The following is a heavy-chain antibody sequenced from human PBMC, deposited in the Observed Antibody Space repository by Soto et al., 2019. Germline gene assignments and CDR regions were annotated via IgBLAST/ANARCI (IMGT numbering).Heavy chain of an antibody. D-gene: IGHD6-13*01. CDR2: INHSGST. J-gene: IGHJ5*02. V-gene: IGHV4-34*01. CDR3: ARGAAADDGWFDP. CDR1: GGSFSGYY. Sequence: PSETLSLTCAVYGGSFSGYYWSWIRQPPGKGLEWIGEINHSGSTNYNPSLKSRVTISVDTSKNQFSLKLSSVTAADTAVYYCARGAAADDGWFDPWGQGTLVTVS.